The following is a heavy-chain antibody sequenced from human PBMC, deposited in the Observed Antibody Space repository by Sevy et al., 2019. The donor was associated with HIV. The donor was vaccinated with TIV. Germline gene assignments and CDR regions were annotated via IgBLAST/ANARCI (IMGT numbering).Heavy chain of an antibody. CDR3: ARGLPRSIGYFDY. Sequence: GGSLRLSCAASGFTFSSYWMSWVRQAPGKGLEWVANIKQDGSEKYYVDSVKGRFTISRDNAKNSLYLQMNSLRAEDTAVYYRARGLPRSIGYFDYWGQGTLVTVSS. CDR2: IKQDGSEK. D-gene: IGHD3-22*01. V-gene: IGHV3-7*03. J-gene: IGHJ4*02. CDR1: GFTFSSYW.